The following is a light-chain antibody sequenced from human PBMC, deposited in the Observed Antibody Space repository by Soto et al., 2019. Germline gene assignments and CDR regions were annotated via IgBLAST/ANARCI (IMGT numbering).Light chain of an antibody. Sequence: DIGLTQSAATLSVSPGDSATLACRASQSISSNLAWYQQKPGQSPRLLIYGASSRATGVPARFSGSGSGVAFTLTISGLQSEDFAVYHCQQYYQWPGPFGQGTKVAIK. CDR3: QQYYQWPGP. V-gene: IGKV3-15*01. J-gene: IGKJ1*01. CDR2: GAS. CDR1: QSISSN.